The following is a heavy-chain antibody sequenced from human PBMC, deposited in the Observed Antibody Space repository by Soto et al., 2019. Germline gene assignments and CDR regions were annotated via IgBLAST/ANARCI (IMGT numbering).Heavy chain of an antibody. CDR2: INPGNRIT. CDR1: GYTFTNYF. Sequence: ASVKVSCKTSGYTFTNYFVHWVRQAPGQGLEWMGAINPGNRITNYALKFRGRVTMTRDTSTNTVYLDLSSLRSEDTAVYSCAKEPNHYDFWAGSYYYHVMDVWGQGTLVTVSS. CDR3: AKEPNHYDFWAGSYYYHVMDV. J-gene: IGHJ6*02. V-gene: IGHV1-46*01. D-gene: IGHD3-3*01.